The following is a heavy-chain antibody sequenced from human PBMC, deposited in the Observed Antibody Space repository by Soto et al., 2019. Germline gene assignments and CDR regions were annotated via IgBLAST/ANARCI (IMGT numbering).Heavy chain of an antibody. J-gene: IGHJ6*02. D-gene: IGHD1-1*01. CDR1: GYTFTSYG. CDR3: ARIHGNWNYYYYGMDV. CDR2: ISAYNGNT. V-gene: IGHV1-18*04. Sequence: GASVKVSCKASGYTFTSYGISWVRQAPGQGLEWMGWISAYNGNTNYAQKLQGRVTMTTDTSTSTAYMELRSLRSDDTAVYYCARIHGNWNYYYYGMDVWGQGTTVTVSS.